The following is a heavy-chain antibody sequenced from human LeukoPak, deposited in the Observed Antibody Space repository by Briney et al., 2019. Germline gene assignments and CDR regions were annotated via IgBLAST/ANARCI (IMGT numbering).Heavy chain of an antibody. CDR1: GFTVSSNY. CDR2: IYSGGST. CDR3: ARDSTTDIDFDY. J-gene: IGHJ4*02. V-gene: IGHV3-66*01. Sequence: GGSLRLSCAASGFTVSSNYMSWVRQAPGKGLEWVSVIYSGGSTYYADSVKGRFTISRDNSKNTLYLQMNSLRAEDTAVNYCARDSTTDIDFDYWGQGTLVTVSS. D-gene: IGHD5/OR15-5a*01.